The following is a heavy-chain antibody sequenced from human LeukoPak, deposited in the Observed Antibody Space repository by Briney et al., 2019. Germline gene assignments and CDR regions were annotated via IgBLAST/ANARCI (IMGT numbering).Heavy chain of an antibody. V-gene: IGHV1-2*02. CDR2: INPNSGDT. CDR1: GYTFTGYY. J-gene: IGHJ6*02. Sequence: ASVKVSCKASGYTFTGYYMHWVRQAPGRGLEWMGWINPNSGDTKYAQKFQGRVTMSRDTSISTAYMELSRLRSDDTAVYYCAKVRQLGGAFYGMDVWGQGTTVTVSS. CDR3: AKVRQLGGAFYGMDV. D-gene: IGHD5-24*01.